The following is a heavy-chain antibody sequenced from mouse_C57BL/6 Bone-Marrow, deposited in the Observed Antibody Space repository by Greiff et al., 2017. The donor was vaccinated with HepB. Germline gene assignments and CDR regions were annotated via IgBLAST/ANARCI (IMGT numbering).Heavy chain of an antibody. CDR2: IDPENGDT. J-gene: IGHJ2*01. CDR3: TTRVTTGYFDY. V-gene: IGHV14-4*01. CDR1: GFNIKDDY. D-gene: IGHD2-2*01. Sequence: EVQLQQSGAELVRPGASVKLSCTASGFNIKDDYMHWVKPRPEQGLEWIGWIDPENGDTEYASKFQGKATLTADTSANSAYLQHSSLTSEDTAVYYGTTRVTTGYFDYWGQGTTLTVSS.